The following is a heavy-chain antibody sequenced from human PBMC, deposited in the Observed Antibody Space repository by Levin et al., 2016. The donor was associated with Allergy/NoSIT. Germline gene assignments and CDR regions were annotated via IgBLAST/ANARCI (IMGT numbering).Heavy chain of an antibody. CDR1: GGSISSYY. CDR3: ARVWVVRGSSPFDY. V-gene: IGHV4-34*01. CDR2: INHSGST. D-gene: IGHD4-23*01. J-gene: IGHJ4*02. Sequence: SETLSLTCTVSGGSISSYYWSWIRQPPGKGLEWIGEINHSGSTNYNPSLKSRVTISVDTSKNQFSLKLSSVTAADTAVYYCARVWVVRGSSPFDYWGQGTLVTVSS.